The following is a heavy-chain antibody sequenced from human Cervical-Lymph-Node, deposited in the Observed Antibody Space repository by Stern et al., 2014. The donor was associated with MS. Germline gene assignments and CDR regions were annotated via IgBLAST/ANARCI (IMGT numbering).Heavy chain of an antibody. Sequence: QVQLQESGPGLVKPSETLSLTCSVSGVSMSRHSWSWIRQPPGKGLEWIGYAFFTGGTTYNPSLKTRVSISVDMSKNQLSLNLRSVTPADTAIYYCARGGLRADNWFDPWGQGTLVSVSS. CDR1: GVSMSRHS. CDR3: ARGGLRADNWFDP. CDR2: AFFTGGT. D-gene: IGHD3-16*01. V-gene: IGHV4-59*11. J-gene: IGHJ5*02.